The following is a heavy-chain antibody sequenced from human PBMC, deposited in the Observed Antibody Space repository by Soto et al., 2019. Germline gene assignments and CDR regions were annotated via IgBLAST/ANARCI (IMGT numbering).Heavy chain of an antibody. D-gene: IGHD2-15*01. Sequence: EASVKVSCKASGYTFTSYDINWVRQATGQGLEWMGWMNPNSGNTGYAQKFQGRVTMTRNTSISTAYMELSSLRSEDTAVYYCASIRGSGYCSGGSCYPTYYYYGMDVWGQGTTVTVSS. CDR3: ASIRGSGYCSGGSCYPTYYYYGMDV. J-gene: IGHJ6*02. CDR2: MNPNSGNT. CDR1: GYTFTSYD. V-gene: IGHV1-8*01.